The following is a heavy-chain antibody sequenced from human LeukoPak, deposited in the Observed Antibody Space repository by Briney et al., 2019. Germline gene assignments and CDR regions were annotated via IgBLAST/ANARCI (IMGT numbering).Heavy chain of an antibody. V-gene: IGHV3-53*01. CDR3: ASDRLGPFFFDY. D-gene: IGHD3-16*01. J-gene: IGHJ4*02. CDR1: EFSFCSNY. Sequence: GGSLRLSCAASEFSFCSNYMTWVRQAPGKGLEWVSLIYSGGSTYYADSVKGRFTISTDNSKNTLYLQMNSLSAEDTAVYYCASDRLGPFFFDYWGQGTLVTVSS. CDR2: IYSGGST.